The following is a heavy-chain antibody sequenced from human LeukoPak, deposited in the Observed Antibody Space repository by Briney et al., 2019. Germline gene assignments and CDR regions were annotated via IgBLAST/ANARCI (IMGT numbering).Heavy chain of an antibody. CDR1: GGSISSGDYY. CDR3: ARDRPLVYGVAYFDY. D-gene: IGHD4-17*01. CDR2: IYYSGST. Sequence: SQTLSLTCTVSGGSISSGDYYWSWIRQPPGKGLEWIGYIYYSGSTYYNPSLKSRVTISVDTSKNQFSLKLSSVTAADTAVYYCARDRPLVYGVAYFDYWGQGTLVTVSS. V-gene: IGHV4-30-4*01. J-gene: IGHJ4*02.